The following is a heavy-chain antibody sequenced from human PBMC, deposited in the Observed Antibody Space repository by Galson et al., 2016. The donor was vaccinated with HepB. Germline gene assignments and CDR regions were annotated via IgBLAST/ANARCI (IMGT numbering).Heavy chain of an antibody. V-gene: IGHV3-64D*08. CDR1: GFTFSNYA. CDR2: FSSNGGDT. CDR3: VKGYCRTTTSPRSIYFDY. J-gene: IGHJ4*02. Sequence: SLRLSCAASGFTFSNYAMHWVRQAPGKGLEYVSAFSSNGGDTYYADSVKGRFTISRDNSKNTLYLQMSSLRAEDTAVYYCVKGYCRTTTSPRSIYFDYWGQGTLVTVSS. D-gene: IGHD2-2*01.